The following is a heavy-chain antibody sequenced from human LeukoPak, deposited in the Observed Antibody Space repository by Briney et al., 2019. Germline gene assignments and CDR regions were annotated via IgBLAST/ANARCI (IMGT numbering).Heavy chain of an antibody. D-gene: IGHD1-26*01. CDR2: MNPNSGNT. Sequence: ASVKVSCKASGYTFTSYDINWVRQATGQGLEWMGWMNPNSGNTGYAQKFQGRVTMTRNTSISTAYMELSSLRSEDTAVYYCARSGVRGSYHVDWVFDYWGQGTLVTVSS. V-gene: IGHV1-8*01. CDR1: GYTFTSYD. CDR3: ARSGVRGSYHVDWVFDY. J-gene: IGHJ4*02.